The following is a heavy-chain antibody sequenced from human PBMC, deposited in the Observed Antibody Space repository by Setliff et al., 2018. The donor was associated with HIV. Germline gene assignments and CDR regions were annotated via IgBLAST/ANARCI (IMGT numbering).Heavy chain of an antibody. Sequence: ASVKVSCKASGYTFIGYYMHWVRQAPGQGLEWMGWINPNSGGTNYAQKFQGWVTMTRDTSISTAYMELSRLRSDDTAVYYCARGPVVTVRWWYYYYYMDVWGKGTTVTVSS. CDR1: GYTFIGYY. V-gene: IGHV1-2*04. J-gene: IGHJ6*03. CDR2: INPNSGGT. CDR3: ARGPVVTVRWWYYYYYMDV. D-gene: IGHD2-15*01.